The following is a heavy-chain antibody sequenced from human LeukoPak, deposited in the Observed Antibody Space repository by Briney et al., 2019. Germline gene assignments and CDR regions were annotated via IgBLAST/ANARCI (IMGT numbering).Heavy chain of an antibody. CDR1: GFTFSSYS. CDR2: ISSSSSYI. J-gene: IGHJ4*02. CDR3: AREHFIAAAAVDY. D-gene: IGHD6-13*01. Sequence: GGSLRLSCEASGFTFSSYSMNWVRQAPGKGLEWVSSISSSSSYIYYADSVKGRFTISRDNAKNSLYLQMNSLRAEDTAVYYCAREHFIAAAAVDYWGQGTLVTVSS. V-gene: IGHV3-21*01.